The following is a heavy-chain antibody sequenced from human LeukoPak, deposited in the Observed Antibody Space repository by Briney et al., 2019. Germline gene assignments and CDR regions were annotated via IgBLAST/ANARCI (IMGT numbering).Heavy chain of an antibody. D-gene: IGHD5-12*01. CDR1: GYTFTSYD. J-gene: IGHJ4*02. V-gene: IGHV1-8*01. CDR2: MNPNSGNT. Sequence: GASVKVSCKASGYTFTSYDINWVRQATGQGLEWMGWMNPNSGNTGYVQKFQGRVTMTRNTSINTAYMELSSLRSEDTAVYYCARHSGYDIKFDYWGQGTLATVSS. CDR3: ARHSGYDIKFDY.